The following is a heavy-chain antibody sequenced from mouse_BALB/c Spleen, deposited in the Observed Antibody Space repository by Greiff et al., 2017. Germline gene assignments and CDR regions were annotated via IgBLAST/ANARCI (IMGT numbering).Heavy chain of an antibody. V-gene: IGHV14-3*02. CDR2: IDPANGNT. CDR1: GFNIKDTY. CDR3: ARRLGSYAMDY. Sequence: VQLQQSGAELVKPGASVKLSCTASGFNIKDTYMHWVKQRPEQGLEWIGRIDPANGNTKYDPKFQGKATITADTSSNTAYLQLSSLTSEDTAVYYCARRLGSYAMDYWGQGTSVTVSS. J-gene: IGHJ4*01. D-gene: IGHD4-1*01.